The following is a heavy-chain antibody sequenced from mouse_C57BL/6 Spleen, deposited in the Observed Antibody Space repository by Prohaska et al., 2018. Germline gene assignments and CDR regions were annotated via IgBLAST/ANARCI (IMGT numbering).Heavy chain of an antibody. CDR3: ARLLGDY. V-gene: IGHV4-1*01. J-gene: IGHJ4*01. Sequence: EVKLFQSGGGLVQPGGSMKLYCAASGIDFSSYWMNWVRLPPGKGLEWIGEINLDSYTINYAPSLKDKFIISRDKAKNTLYLQMSKVRSEDTALYYCARLLGDYWGQGTSVTVSS. CDR2: INLDSYTI. CDR1: GIDFSSYW.